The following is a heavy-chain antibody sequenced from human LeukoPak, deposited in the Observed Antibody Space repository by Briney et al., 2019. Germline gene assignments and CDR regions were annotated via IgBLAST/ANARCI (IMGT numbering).Heavy chain of an antibody. CDR2: IWYDGSNK. CDR3: AKGEEEQLGFIDY. V-gene: IGHV3-33*06. J-gene: IGHJ4*02. CDR1: GFTFSSYG. Sequence: GGSLRLSCAASGFTFSSYGMHWVRQAPGKGLEWVAVIWYDGSNKYYADSVKGRLTISRDNSKNTLYLQMNSLRAEDTAVYYCAKGEEEQLGFIDYWGQGTLVTVSS. D-gene: IGHD6-6*01.